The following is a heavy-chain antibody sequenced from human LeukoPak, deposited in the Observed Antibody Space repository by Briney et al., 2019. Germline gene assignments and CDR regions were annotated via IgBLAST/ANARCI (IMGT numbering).Heavy chain of an antibody. CDR2: ISGSGGST. J-gene: IGHJ3*02. D-gene: IGHD3-22*01. CDR1: GFTVSSNY. Sequence: PGGSLRLSCAASGFTVSSNYMSWVRQAPGKGLEWVSAISGSGGSTYHADSVKGRFTISRDNSKNTLYLQMNSLRAEDTAVYYCAKDGDDSNAFDIWGQGTMVTVSS. V-gene: IGHV3-23*01. CDR3: AKDGDDSNAFDI.